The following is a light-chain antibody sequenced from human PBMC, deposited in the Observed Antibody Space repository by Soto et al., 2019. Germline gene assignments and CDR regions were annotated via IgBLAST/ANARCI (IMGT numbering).Light chain of an antibody. CDR3: AAWDDGLSGPV. J-gene: IGLJ7*01. Sequence: QSVLTQPPSASGTHGQRVTISCSGSSSNIGSNYVYWYQQLPGTAPKLLIYRNNQRPSGVPDRFSGSKSDTSASLAISGLRSEDEADYYCAAWDDGLSGPVFGGGTQLTVL. V-gene: IGLV1-47*01. CDR2: RNN. CDR1: SSNIGSNY.